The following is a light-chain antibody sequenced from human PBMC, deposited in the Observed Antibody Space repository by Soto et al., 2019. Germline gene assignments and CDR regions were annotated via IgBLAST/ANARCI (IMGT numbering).Light chain of an antibody. CDR2: DAS. V-gene: IGKV3-11*01. Sequence: EIVLTQSPATLSLSPGERATLSCRASQSVSSYLAWYQQKPGQAPRLLIYDASNRATVIPARFSGSGSGTDLTLTISSLEPEDFAVYYCQQRSKWPPYTFGEGTKLEIK. J-gene: IGKJ2*01. CDR3: QQRSKWPPYT. CDR1: QSVSSY.